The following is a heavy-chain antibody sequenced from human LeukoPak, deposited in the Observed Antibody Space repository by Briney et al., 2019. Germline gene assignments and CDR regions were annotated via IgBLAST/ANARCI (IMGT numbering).Heavy chain of an antibody. CDR1: GFTFTNAW. V-gene: IGHV3-7*01. CDR2: IKQDGSEI. CDR3: ARVRTIFGVVITGGYYFDY. Sequence: GGSLRLSCAASGFTFTNAWMSWVRQAPGKGLEWVANIKQDGSEIYYVDSVKGRFTISRDNAKNSLYLQMNSLRAEDTAVYYCARVRTIFGVVITGGYYFDYWGQGTLVTVSS. J-gene: IGHJ4*02. D-gene: IGHD3-3*02.